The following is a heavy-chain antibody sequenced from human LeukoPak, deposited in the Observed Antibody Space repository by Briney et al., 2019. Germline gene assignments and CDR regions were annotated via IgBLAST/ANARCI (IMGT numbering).Heavy chain of an antibody. CDR1: GYTSTGYY. J-gene: IGHJ4*02. D-gene: IGHD3-22*01. CDR2: INPNSGGT. Sequence: GASVKVSCKASGYTSTGYYMHWVRQAPGQGLEWMGWINPNSGGTNYAQKFQGRVTMTRDTSISTAYMELSRLRSDDTAVYYCARATYDSSGYYPDNFDYWGQGTLVTVSS. V-gene: IGHV1-2*02. CDR3: ARATYDSSGYYPDNFDY.